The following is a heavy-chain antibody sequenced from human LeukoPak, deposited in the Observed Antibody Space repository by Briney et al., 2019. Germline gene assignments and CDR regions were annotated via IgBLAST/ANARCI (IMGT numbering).Heavy chain of an antibody. V-gene: IGHV4-39*01. CDR3: ASYYATGSSRFDY. CDR2: ICYSGSA. CDR1: GGSLISIHCS. J-gene: IGHJ4*02. Sequence: SETLSLTCTVPGGSLISIHCSWGWIRQPPGKRLEWIGSICYSGSAHYNPSLKSRVIISVDTSKDRFSLRVSSVTAADTAVYYCASYYATGSSRFDYWGQGAPVTVSS. D-gene: IGHD3-10*01.